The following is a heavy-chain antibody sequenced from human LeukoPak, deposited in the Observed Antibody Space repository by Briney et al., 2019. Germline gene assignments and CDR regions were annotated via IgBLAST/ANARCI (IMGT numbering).Heavy chain of an antibody. CDR3: ARDRSGSYASSAFDI. CDR1: GYTFTGYY. CDR2: ISAYNGNT. Sequence: ASVKVSCKASGYTFTGYYMHWVRQAPGQGLEWMGWISAYNGNTNYAQKLQGRVTITRDTSASTAYMELSSLRSEDMAVYYCARDRSGSYASSAFDIWGQGTMVTVSS. V-gene: IGHV1/OR15-2*02. J-gene: IGHJ3*02. D-gene: IGHD1-26*01.